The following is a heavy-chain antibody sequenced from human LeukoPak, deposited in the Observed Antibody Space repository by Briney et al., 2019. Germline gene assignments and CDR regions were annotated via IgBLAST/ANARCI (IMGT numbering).Heavy chain of an antibody. D-gene: IGHD1-26*01. V-gene: IGHV3-23*01. CDR1: GGSISSYY. J-gene: IGHJ4*02. CDR3: APRGGGADHC. CDR2: ISGSGGST. Sequence: ETLSLTCTVSGGSISSYYWSWVRQAPGKGLEWVSAISGSGGSTYYADSVKGRFTISRDNSKNTLYLQMNSLRAEDTAVYYCAPRGGGADHCWGQGTLVTVSS.